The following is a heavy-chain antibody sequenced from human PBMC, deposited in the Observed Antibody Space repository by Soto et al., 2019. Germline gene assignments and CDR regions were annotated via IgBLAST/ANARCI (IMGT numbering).Heavy chain of an antibody. V-gene: IGHV1-46*03. CDR3: ARSLYTSRRILRYFDSNWFDP. Sequence: ASVKVSCKASGYTFTSYYMHWVRQAPGQGLEWMGIINPSGGSTSYAQKFQGRVTMTRDTSTSTVYMELSSLRSEDTAVYYCARSLYTSRRILRYFDSNWFDPWGQGTLVTVSS. J-gene: IGHJ5*02. CDR1: GYTFTSYY. D-gene: IGHD3-9*01. CDR2: INPSGGST.